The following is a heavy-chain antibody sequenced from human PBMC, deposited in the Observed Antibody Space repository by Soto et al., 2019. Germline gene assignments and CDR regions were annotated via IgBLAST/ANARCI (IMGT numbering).Heavy chain of an antibody. CDR1: GFSLSTSGVG. CDR3: AHEPHYCSGGSCYLNWFDP. J-gene: IGHJ5*02. V-gene: IGHV2-5*02. D-gene: IGHD2-15*01. Sequence: QITLKESGPTLVKPTQTLTLTCTFSGFSLSTSGVGVGWIRQPPGKAPEWLALIYWDDDKRYSPSLKSRLTITKDTSKNQVVLTMTNMDPVDTATYYCAHEPHYCSGGSCYLNWFDPWGQGTLVTVSS. CDR2: IYWDDDK.